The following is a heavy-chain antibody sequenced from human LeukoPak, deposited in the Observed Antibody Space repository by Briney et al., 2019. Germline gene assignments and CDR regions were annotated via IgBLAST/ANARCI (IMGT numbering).Heavy chain of an antibody. D-gene: IGHD3-22*01. CDR2: IYSGGST. CDR3: ARGHDYDSSVAY. J-gene: IGHJ4*02. V-gene: IGHV3-66*01. CDR1: GFTISSNY. Sequence: GGSLRLSCAASGFTISSNYMSWVRQAPGKGLEWVSVIYSGGSTYYADSVKGRFTISRDNSKNTVDLQMNSLRAEDTAVYYCARGHDYDSSVAYWGQGTLVTVSS.